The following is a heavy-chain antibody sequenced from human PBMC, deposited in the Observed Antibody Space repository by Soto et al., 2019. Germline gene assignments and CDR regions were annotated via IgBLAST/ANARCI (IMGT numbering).Heavy chain of an antibody. CDR2: ISSDGSEK. CDR1: GFTFSADG. V-gene: IGHV3-30*18. CDR3: AKDRSSSWYYFEN. D-gene: IGHD6-13*01. J-gene: IGHJ4*02. Sequence: QVQLVESGGGVVQPGRSLRLSCAASGFTFSADGMHWVRQAPGKVLEWVAVISSDGSEKFYAASVKGRFTISRDNSKDTLYLQMNNLRAEDTAVYYCAKDRSSSWYYFENWGQGTLVTVSS.